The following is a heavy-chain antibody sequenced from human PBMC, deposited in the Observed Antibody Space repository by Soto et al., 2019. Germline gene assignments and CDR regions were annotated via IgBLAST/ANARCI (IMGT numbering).Heavy chain of an antibody. J-gene: IGHJ4*02. V-gene: IGHV3-48*02. CDR1: GFTFSNYG. CDR3: ARGGAARPDY. Sequence: EVYLVQSGGGLVQPGGSLRLSCVASGFTFSNYGINWVRQAQGKGLEWLSYISDSGNTKSYADSVRGRFTISRDTAENSVHLQMDSLRDEDTAVYYCARGGAARPDYWGQGTLVTVSS. D-gene: IGHD6-6*01. CDR2: ISDSGNTK.